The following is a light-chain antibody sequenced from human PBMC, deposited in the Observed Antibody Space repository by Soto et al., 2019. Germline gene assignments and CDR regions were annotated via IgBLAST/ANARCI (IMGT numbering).Light chain of an antibody. CDR1: KLGNKY. CDR3: QAWDSTTAV. V-gene: IGLV3-1*01. J-gene: IGLJ3*02. Sequence: SSELTQPPSVSVSPGQTASITCSGDKLGNKYASWYQQRPGQSPVVVIYQNRKRPSGIPERFSGSNSGNTATLTISGTQAMDEADYYCQAWDSTTAVFGGGTKLTVL. CDR2: QNR.